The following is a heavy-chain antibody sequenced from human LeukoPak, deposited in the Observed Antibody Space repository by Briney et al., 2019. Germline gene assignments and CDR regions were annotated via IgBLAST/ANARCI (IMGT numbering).Heavy chain of an antibody. J-gene: IGHJ4*02. CDR1: GYTFTDYS. V-gene: IGHV1-2*02. Sequence: ASVKVSCKASGYTFTDYSLQWVRQAPGQGLEWMGWINPNTGDTNYAQKFQGRVTMTRDMSMNTAYMELSRLRSDDTAVYYCARDPHWGPDYWGQGTLVTVSS. D-gene: IGHD7-27*01. CDR3: ARDPHWGPDY. CDR2: INPNTGDT.